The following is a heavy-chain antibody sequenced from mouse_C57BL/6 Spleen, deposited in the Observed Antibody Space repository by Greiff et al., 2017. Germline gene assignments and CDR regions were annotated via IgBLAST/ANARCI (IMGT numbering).Heavy chain of an antibody. CDR3: ARRSVVPYYYAMDY. CDR1: GFNIKNTY. CDR2: IDPANGNT. D-gene: IGHD1-1*01. Sequence: EVMLVESVAELVRPGASVKLSCTASGFNIKNTYMHWVKQRPEQGLEWIGRIDPANGNTKYAPKFQGKATITADTSSNTAYLQLSSLTSEDTAIYYCARRSVVPYYYAMDYWGQGTSVTVSS. V-gene: IGHV14-3*01. J-gene: IGHJ4*01.